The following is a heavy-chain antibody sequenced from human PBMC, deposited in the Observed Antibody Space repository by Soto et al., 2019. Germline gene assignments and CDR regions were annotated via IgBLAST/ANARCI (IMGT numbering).Heavy chain of an antibody. CDR2: ISTDGSVT. J-gene: IGHJ3*01. D-gene: IGHD6-19*01. Sequence: PGGSLRLSCAASGLTFSSYWMHWVRQAPGKGLVWVSRISTDGSVTTYADSVKGRFTISRDNAKNTLYLQMNSLRTEDTAVYYCVRDTYSSGLWGFDFWGEGTMVT. CDR3: VRDTYSSGLWGFDF. CDR1: GLTFSSYW. V-gene: IGHV3-74*01.